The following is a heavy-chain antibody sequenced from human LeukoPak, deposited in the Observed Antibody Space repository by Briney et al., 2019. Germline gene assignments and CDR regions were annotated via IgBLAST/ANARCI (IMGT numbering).Heavy chain of an antibody. CDR2: INAGNGNT. D-gene: IGHD2-2*01. CDR1: GYTFTSYA. J-gene: IGHJ4*02. V-gene: IGHV1-3*01. Sequence: ASVKVSCKASGYTFTSYAMHWVRQAPGQRLEWMGWINAGNGNTKYSQKFQGRVTITRDTSASTAYMELSSLRSEDTAVYYCAKDAAPWAVVPAVIHDWGQGTLVTVST. CDR3: AKDAAPWAVVPAVIHD.